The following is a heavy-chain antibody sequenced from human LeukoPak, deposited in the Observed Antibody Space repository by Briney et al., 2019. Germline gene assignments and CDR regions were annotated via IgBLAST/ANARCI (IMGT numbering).Heavy chain of an antibody. V-gene: IGHV3-9*01. CDR2: ISWNSGSI. D-gene: IGHD1-26*01. Sequence: PGGSLRLSCAASGFTFDDYAMHWVRQAPGKGLEWVSGISWNSGSIGCADSVKGRFTISRDNAKSSLYLQMNSLRAEDTALYYCAKDPYSGARPYYFDYWGQGTLVTVSS. CDR1: GFTFDDYA. CDR3: AKDPYSGARPYYFDY. J-gene: IGHJ4*02.